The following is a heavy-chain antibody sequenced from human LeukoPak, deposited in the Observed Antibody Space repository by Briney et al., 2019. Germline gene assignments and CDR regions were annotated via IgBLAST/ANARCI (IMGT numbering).Heavy chain of an antibody. Sequence: PSETPSLTCTVSGGSISSYYWSWIRQPPGKGLEWIGYIYYSGSTNYNPSLKSRVTISVDTSKNQFSLKLSSVTAADTAVYYCARGGYYFRFDPWGQGTLVTVSS. D-gene: IGHD3-3*01. V-gene: IGHV4-59*01. CDR1: GGSISSYY. J-gene: IGHJ5*02. CDR2: IYYSGST. CDR3: ARGGYYFRFDP.